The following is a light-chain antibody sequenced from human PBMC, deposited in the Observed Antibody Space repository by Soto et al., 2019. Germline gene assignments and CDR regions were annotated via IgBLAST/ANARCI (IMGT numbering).Light chain of an antibody. V-gene: IGKV1-39*01. CDR1: QSIXSW. CDR2: AAS. CDR3: QQSYSNPWT. Sequence: IQLTQSPSTLSASVGDRVTITCRASQSIXSWLAWYQQKPGKAPKILXVAASTLQSGGPSRLSGSGSGTDFTLTISSLQPEDFATYYCQQSYSNPWTFGQGTKVDIK. J-gene: IGKJ1*01.